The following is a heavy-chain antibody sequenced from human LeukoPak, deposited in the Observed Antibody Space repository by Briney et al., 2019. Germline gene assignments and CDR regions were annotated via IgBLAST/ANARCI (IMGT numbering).Heavy chain of an antibody. D-gene: IGHD1-26*01. J-gene: IGHJ4*02. Sequence: SETLSLTCTVSGASVSRNSYYWSWIRPPPGKGLECIGYLFYSWSTNYNPSLKNRVTISVDTSKDQFSLKLNSVTAADAAVYYCARVRTGSYYIDYWGQGTLVTVSS. CDR3: ARVRTGSYYIDY. CDR1: GASVSRNSYY. V-gene: IGHV4-61*01. CDR2: LFYSWST.